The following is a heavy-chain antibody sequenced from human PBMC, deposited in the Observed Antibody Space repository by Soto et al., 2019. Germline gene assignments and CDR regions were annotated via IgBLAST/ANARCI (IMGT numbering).Heavy chain of an antibody. V-gene: IGHV3-66*01. J-gene: IGHJ4*02. D-gene: IGHD2-15*01. Sequence: GGSLRLSCAASGFTVSSNYMSWVRQAPGKGLEWVSVIYSGGSTYYADSVKGRFTISRDNSKNTLYLQMNSLRAEDTAVYYCAKPLGYCSGGSWYPEDYWGQGTLVTVSS. CDR3: AKPLGYCSGGSWYPEDY. CDR1: GFTVSSNY. CDR2: IYSGGST.